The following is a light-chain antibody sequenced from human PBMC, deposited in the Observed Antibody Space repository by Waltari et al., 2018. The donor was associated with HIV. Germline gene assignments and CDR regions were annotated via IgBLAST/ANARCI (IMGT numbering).Light chain of an antibody. CDR2: YND. CDR3: GTWDSSLNSGV. CDR1: RYNNGNTF. Sequence: QSVLTQPPSVSAAPGQKVSISCSGGRYNNGNTFVSWYQQVPGKAPKLLISYNDKRPSGIPDRFSGSKFGTSATLDITGLQTWDEADYYCGTWDSSLNSGVFGGGTKLTVL. J-gene: IGLJ3*02. V-gene: IGLV1-51*01.